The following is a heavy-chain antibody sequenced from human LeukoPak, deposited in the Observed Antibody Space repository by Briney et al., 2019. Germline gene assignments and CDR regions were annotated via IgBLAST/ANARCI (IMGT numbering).Heavy chain of an antibody. CDR2: IYPGDSDT. CDR1: GYSFTTYW. V-gene: IGHV5-51*01. D-gene: IGHD3-3*02. Sequence: GESLKISCKASGYSFTTYWIVWVRQMPGKGLEWMGIIYPGDSDTRYSPSFQGQVTISADKSISTAYLQWSSLKASDTAMYYCARRLAFRPDENLDYWGQGTLVTVSS. J-gene: IGHJ4*02. CDR3: ARRLAFRPDENLDY.